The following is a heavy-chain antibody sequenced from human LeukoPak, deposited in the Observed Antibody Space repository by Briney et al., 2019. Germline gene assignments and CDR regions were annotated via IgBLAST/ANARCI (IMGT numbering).Heavy chain of an antibody. J-gene: IGHJ4*02. Sequence: PSETLSLTCTVSGGSISSYYWSWIRQPPGKGLEWVGSIYYSGSTYYNPSLKSRVTISVDTSKNQFSLKLSSVTAADTAVYYCARVEDTAMVSNDYWGQGTLVTVSS. CDR2: IYYSGST. CDR1: GGSISSYY. CDR3: ARVEDTAMVSNDY. V-gene: IGHV4-59*12. D-gene: IGHD5-18*01.